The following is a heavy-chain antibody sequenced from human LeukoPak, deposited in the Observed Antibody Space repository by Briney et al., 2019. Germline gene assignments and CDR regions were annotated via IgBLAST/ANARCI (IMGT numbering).Heavy chain of an antibody. CDR1: GYTFTSYG. D-gene: IGHD5-18*01. Sequence: ASVKVSCKASGYTFTSYGISWVRQAPGQGLEWMGWISAYNGNTNYAQKLQGRVTMTTDTSTSTAYMELRSLRSDDTAVYYCAREEGYSYGNYYYGMDVWGRGTTVTVSS. J-gene: IGHJ6*02. V-gene: IGHV1-18*01. CDR3: AREEGYSYGNYYYGMDV. CDR2: ISAYNGNT.